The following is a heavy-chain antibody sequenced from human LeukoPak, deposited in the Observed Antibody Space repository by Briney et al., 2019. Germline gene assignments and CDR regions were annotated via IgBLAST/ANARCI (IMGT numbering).Heavy chain of an antibody. CDR2: INHSGST. D-gene: IGHD2-15*01. Sequence: PSETLSLTCAVYGGSFSGYYWSWIRQPPGKGLEWIGEINHSGSTNYNPSLKSRVTISVDTSKNQFSLKLSSVTAADTAVYYCARANLGYCSGGSCRPLAYWGQGTLVTVSS. CDR1: GGSFSGYY. CDR3: ARANLGYCSGGSCRPLAY. J-gene: IGHJ4*02. V-gene: IGHV4-34*01.